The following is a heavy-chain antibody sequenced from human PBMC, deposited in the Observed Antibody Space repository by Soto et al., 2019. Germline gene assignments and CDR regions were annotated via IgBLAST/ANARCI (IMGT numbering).Heavy chain of an antibody. CDR1: GGSISSYY. J-gene: IGHJ6*02. V-gene: IGHV4-59*01. CDR3: AGIRWPVGYYGMDV. Sequence: QVQLQESGPGLVKPSETLSLTCTVSGGSISSYYWSWIRQPPGKGLEWIGYIYYSGSTNYNPSLKSRVTISVDTSKNQFSLKLSSVTAADTAVYYCAGIRWPVGYYGMDVWGQGTTVTVSS. CDR2: IYYSGST. D-gene: IGHD3-16*01.